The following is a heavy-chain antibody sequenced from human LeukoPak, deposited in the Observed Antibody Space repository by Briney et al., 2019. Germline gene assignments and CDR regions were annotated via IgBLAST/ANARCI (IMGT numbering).Heavy chain of an antibody. CDR3: ATGLAYCGGDCYQGY. CDR1: GGTFSSYA. Sequence: ASVKVSCKASGGTFSSYAISWVRQAPGQGLEWMGGIIPIFGTANYAQKFQGRVTITADESTSTAYMELSSLRSEDTAVYYCATGLAYCGGDCYQGYWGQGTLVTVSS. V-gene: IGHV1-69*13. J-gene: IGHJ4*02. CDR2: IIPIFGTA. D-gene: IGHD2-21*01.